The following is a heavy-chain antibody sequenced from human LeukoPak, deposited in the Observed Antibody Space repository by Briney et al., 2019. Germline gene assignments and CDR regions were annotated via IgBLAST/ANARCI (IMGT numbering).Heavy chain of an antibody. CDR2: IYHSGST. V-gene: IGHV4-30-2*01. Sequence: SETLSLTCAVSGGSISSGGYSWSWIRQPPGKGLEWIGYIYHSGSTYHNPSLKSRVTISVDRSKNQFSLKLSSVTAADTAVYYCARVLCSSTSCYPYFDYWGQGTLVTVSS. J-gene: IGHJ4*02. D-gene: IGHD2-2*01. CDR3: ARVLCSSTSCYPYFDY. CDR1: GGSISSGGYS.